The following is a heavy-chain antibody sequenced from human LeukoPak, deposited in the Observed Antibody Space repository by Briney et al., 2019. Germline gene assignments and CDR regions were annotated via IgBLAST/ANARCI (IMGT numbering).Heavy chain of an antibody. J-gene: IGHJ3*02. CDR2: IYHSGST. CDR3: ATLSSRTSAFDI. V-gene: IGHV4-30-2*01. Sequence: PSQTLSLTCTVSGGSISSGGYYWSWIRQPPGKGLEWIGDIYHSGSTYYNPSLKSRVTISVDRSKNQFSLKLSSVTAADTAVYYCATLSSRTSAFDIWGQGTMVTVSS. D-gene: IGHD3-16*01. CDR1: GGSISSGGYY.